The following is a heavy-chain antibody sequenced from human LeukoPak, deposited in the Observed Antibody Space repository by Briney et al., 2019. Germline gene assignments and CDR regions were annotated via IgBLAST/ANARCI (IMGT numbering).Heavy chain of an antibody. CDR1: GGSISSYY. V-gene: IGHV4-59*01. J-gene: IGHJ4*02. CDR2: IYYSGST. CDR3: ARGKAEYYDFWSGTIFDY. D-gene: IGHD3-3*01. Sequence: PSETLSLTCMVSGGSISSYYWSWIRQPPGKGLEWIGYIYYSGSTNYNPSLKSRVTISVDTSKNQFSLKLSSVTAADTAVYYCARGKAEYYDFWSGTIFDYWGQGTLVTVSS.